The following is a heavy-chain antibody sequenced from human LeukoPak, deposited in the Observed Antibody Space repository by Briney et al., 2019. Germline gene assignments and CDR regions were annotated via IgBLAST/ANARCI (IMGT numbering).Heavy chain of an antibody. J-gene: IGHJ4*02. CDR3: AKTTTGYSSGRFPGWPVDY. Sequence: GGSLRLSCAASGFTFSSYWMSWVRQAPGKGLEWVANIKQDGSEKYYVDSVKGRFTISRDNAKNSLYLQMNSLRAEDTAVYYCAKTTTGYSSGRFPGWPVDYWGQGTLVTVSS. V-gene: IGHV3-7*03. D-gene: IGHD6-19*01. CDR1: GFTFSSYW. CDR2: IKQDGSEK.